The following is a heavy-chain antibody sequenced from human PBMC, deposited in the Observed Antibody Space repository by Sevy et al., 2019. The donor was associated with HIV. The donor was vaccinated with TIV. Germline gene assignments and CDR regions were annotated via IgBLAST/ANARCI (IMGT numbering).Heavy chain of an antibody. Sequence: GGSLRLSCAASGFTFSNYNMNWVRQAPGKGLEWVSSISSSSRYIYYANSMKGRFTISRDNAKNSLYLQMNSLRAEDTAVYYCARVAAYCSGGSCFPGYYYGMDVWGQGTTVTVSS. V-gene: IGHV3-21*06. D-gene: IGHD2-15*01. CDR2: ISSSSRYI. CDR3: ARVAAYCSGGSCFPGYYYGMDV. J-gene: IGHJ6*02. CDR1: GFTFSNYN.